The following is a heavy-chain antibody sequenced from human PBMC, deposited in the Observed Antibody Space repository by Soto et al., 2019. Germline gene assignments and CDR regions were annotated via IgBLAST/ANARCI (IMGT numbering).Heavy chain of an antibody. CDR1: GYCFTSYW. D-gene: IGHD4-17*01. CDR3: ARPHDYGDYALDY. J-gene: IGHJ4*02. V-gene: IGHV5-51*01. Sequence: GESLKISCKGSGYCFTSYWSCWVRQMPGKGLEWMGIIYPGDSDTRYSPSFQGQVTISADKSISTAYLQWSSLKASDTAMYYCARPHDYGDYALDYWGQGTLVTVSS. CDR2: IYPGDSDT.